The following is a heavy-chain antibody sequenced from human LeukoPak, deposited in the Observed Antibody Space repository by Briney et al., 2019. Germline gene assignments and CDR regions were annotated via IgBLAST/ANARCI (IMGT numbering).Heavy chain of an antibody. CDR1: GGSISSSSYY. CDR2: IYYSGST. CDR3: ARSELWFGELSLDY. J-gene: IGHJ4*02. D-gene: IGHD3-10*01. Sequence: SETLSLTCTVSGGSISSSSYYWGWIRQPPGKGLEWIGSIYYSGSTYYNPSLKSRVTISVDTSKNQFSLKLSSVTAADTAVYYCARSELWFGELSLDYWGQGTLVTVSS. V-gene: IGHV4-39*07.